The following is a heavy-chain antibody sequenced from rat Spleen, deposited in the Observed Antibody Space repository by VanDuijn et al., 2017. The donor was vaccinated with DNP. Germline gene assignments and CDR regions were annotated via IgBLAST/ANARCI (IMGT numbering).Heavy chain of an antibody. J-gene: IGHJ2*01. Sequence: QVQLKESGPGLVQPSQTLSLTCTVSGVPLTSNTVAWVRQPPGKGLEWIAAMSSGGSTYYNSALKPRLSISRDTSKSQVFLKMNSLQTEDTAMYFCARSDYHDGSHYYGYFDYWGQGVLVTVSS. CDR3: ARSDYHDGSHYYGYFDY. V-gene: IGHV2-6*01. CDR1: GVPLTSNT. D-gene: IGHD1-12*02. CDR2: MSSGGST.